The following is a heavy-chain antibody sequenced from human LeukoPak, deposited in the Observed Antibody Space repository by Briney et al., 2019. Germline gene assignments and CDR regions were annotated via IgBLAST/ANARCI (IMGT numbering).Heavy chain of an antibody. J-gene: IGHJ4*02. CDR3: ARRKSGYQTFDY. CDR2: TSSSSSYT. CDR1: GFTFRDYY. Sequence: GGSRRLSCAASGFTFRDYYMSWIRQAPGKGLEWVSYTSSSSSYTNYADSVKGRFTISRDNAKNSLYLQMNSLRAEDTAVYYCARRKSGYQTFDYWGQGTLVTVSS. V-gene: IGHV3-11*03. D-gene: IGHD3-3*01.